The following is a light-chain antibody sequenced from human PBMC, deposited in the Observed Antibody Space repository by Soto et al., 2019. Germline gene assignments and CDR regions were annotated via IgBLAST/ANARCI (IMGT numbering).Light chain of an antibody. CDR3: EAWDDSLNGYV. Sequence: QSVLTQPPSASGTPGQTVTISCSGSSSNIGTNPINWYQQFPGTAPKVLIFGDNQRPSGVPDRFSDSKSGTSASLAMSGLQSEDEADYFCEAWDDSLNGYVFGTGTKVTVL. CDR1: SSNIGTNP. CDR2: GDN. V-gene: IGLV1-44*01. J-gene: IGLJ1*01.